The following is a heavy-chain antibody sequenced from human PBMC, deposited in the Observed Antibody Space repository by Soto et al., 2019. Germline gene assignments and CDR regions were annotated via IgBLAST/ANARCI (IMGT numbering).Heavy chain of an antibody. Sequence: KPSETLSLTCTVSGDSISSYYWSWIRQPPGKGLEWIAYIYDRGTTNYNPSLKSRVTISLDTSKNQFSLKMSSVTAADTAVYYCARGGNWNSYYYRLDVWGQGTTVTVSS. V-gene: IGHV4-59*01. CDR1: GDSISSYY. D-gene: IGHD1-1*01. CDR3: ARGGNWNSYYYRLDV. CDR2: IYDRGTT. J-gene: IGHJ6*02.